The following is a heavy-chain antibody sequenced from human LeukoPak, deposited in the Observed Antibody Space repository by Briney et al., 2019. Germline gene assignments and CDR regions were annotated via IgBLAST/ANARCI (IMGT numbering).Heavy chain of an antibody. D-gene: IGHD3-3*01. J-gene: IGHJ6*02. CDR1: GFTFSSYA. Sequence: GGSLRLSCAASGFTFSSYAMSWVRQAPGKGLEWVSAISGSGGSTYYADSVKGRFTISRDNSKNTLYLQMNSLRAEDTAVYYCARGSEFGVVIMDYYYGMDVWGQGTTVTVSS. V-gene: IGHV3-23*01. CDR3: ARGSEFGVVIMDYYYGMDV. CDR2: ISGSGGST.